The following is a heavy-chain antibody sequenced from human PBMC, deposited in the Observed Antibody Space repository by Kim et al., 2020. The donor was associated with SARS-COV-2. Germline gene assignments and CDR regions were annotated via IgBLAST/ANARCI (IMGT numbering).Heavy chain of an antibody. Sequence: SETLSLTCAVYGGSFSGYYWSWIRQPPGKGLEWIGEINHSGSTNYNPSLKSRVTISVDTSKNQFSLKLSSVTAAATAVYYCARNLAAAGTWGVYYYGMDVWGQGTTVTVSS. CDR3: ARNLAAAGTWGVYYYGMDV. CDR1: GGSFSGYY. V-gene: IGHV4-34*01. CDR2: INHSGST. D-gene: IGHD6-13*01. J-gene: IGHJ6*02.